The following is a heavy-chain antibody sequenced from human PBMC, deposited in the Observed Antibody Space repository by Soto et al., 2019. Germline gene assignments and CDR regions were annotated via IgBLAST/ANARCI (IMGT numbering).Heavy chain of an antibody. CDR3: ARGTPTIYGFDP. Sequence: SETLSLTCAVYGGSFSGYYWSWIRQPPGKGLEWIGEINHSGSTNYNPSLKSRVTISVDTSKNQFSLKLSSVTAADTAVYYCARGTPTIYGFDPWGQGTLVTVSS. J-gene: IGHJ5*02. V-gene: IGHV4-34*01. CDR1: GGSFSGYY. D-gene: IGHD1-26*01. CDR2: INHSGST.